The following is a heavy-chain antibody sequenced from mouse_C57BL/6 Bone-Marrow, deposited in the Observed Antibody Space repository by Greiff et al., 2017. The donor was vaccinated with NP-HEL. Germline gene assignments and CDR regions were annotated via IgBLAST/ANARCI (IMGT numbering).Heavy chain of an antibody. D-gene: IGHD2-1*01. CDR2: INPSTGGT. J-gene: IGHJ3*01. CDR3: ARRDGNLAWFAY. CDR1: GYSFTGYY. Sequence: EVKLMESGPELVKPGASVKISCKASGYSFTGYYMNWVKQSPEKSLEWIGEINPSTGGTTYNQKFKAKATLTVDKSSSTAYMQLKSLTSEDSAVYYCARRDGNLAWFAYWGQGTLVTVSA. V-gene: IGHV1-42*01.